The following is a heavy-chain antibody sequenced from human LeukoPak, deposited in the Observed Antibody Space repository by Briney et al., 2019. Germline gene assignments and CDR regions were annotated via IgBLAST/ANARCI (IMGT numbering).Heavy chain of an antibody. CDR3: AKAYYYDSSGYEGDAFDI. J-gene: IGHJ3*02. CDR1: GFTFSSYG. CDR2: IWYDGSNK. D-gene: IGHD3-22*01. Sequence: AGGSLRLSCAASGFTFSSYGMHWVRQAPGKGLEWVAVIWYDGSNKYYADSVKGRFTISRDNSKNTLYLQMSSLRAEDTAVYYCAKAYYYDSSGYEGDAFDIWGQGTMVTVSS. V-gene: IGHV3-33*06.